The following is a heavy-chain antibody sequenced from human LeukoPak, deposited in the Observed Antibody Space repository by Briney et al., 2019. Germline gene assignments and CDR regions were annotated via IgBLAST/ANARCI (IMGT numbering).Heavy chain of an antibody. CDR1: GGSMNSGGYY. CDR3: ARSDI. V-gene: IGHV4-30-4*01. J-gene: IGHJ3*02. Sequence: SETLSLTCTVSGGSMNSGGYYWSWIRQPPGKGLEWIGYIYYSGSTFYNPSLESRVTLSVDPSKNQFSLKLSSVTAADTAVYCCARSDIWGQGTMVTVSS. CDR2: IYYSGST.